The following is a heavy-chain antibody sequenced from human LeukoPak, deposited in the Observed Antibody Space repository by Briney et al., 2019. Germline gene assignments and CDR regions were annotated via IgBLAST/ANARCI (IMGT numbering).Heavy chain of an antibody. V-gene: IGHV4-4*02. CDR2: IYHSGST. Sequence: SETLSLTCAVSGGSISSSNWWSWVRQPPGKGLEWIGEIYHSGSTNYNPSLKSRVTISVDKSKNQFSLKLSSVTAADTAVYYCARRGWDPMGDYYFNYWGQGTLVTVSS. J-gene: IGHJ4*02. CDR1: GGSISSSNW. CDR3: ARRGWDPMGDYYFNY. D-gene: IGHD2-21*02.